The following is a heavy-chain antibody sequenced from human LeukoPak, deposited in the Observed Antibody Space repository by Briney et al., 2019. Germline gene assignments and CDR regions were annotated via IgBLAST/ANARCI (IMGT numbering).Heavy chain of an antibody. CDR1: GGSISSGGYY. V-gene: IGHV4-39*07. D-gene: IGHD3-22*01. CDR3: ARDIPFVGGYPFDP. J-gene: IGHJ5*02. Sequence: PSQTLSLTCTVSGGSISSGGYYWGWIRQPPGKGLEWIGSIYYSGSTYYNPSLKSRVTISVDTSKNQFSLKLSSVTAADTAVYYCARDIPFVGGYPFDPWGQGTLVTVSS. CDR2: IYYSGST.